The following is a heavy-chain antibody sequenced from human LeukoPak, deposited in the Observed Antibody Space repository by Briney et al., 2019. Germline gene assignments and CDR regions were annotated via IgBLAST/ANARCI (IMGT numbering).Heavy chain of an antibody. CDR3: ARDVHYYDSSGPGY. Sequence: PGGSLRLSCAASGFTFSSYSMNWVRQAPGKGLEWVSSISSSSSYIYYADSVKGRFTISRDNAKNSLYLQMNSLRAEDTAVYYCARDVHYYDSSGPGYWGQGTLVTVSS. J-gene: IGHJ4*02. CDR1: GFTFSSYS. V-gene: IGHV3-21*01. D-gene: IGHD3-22*01. CDR2: ISSSSSYI.